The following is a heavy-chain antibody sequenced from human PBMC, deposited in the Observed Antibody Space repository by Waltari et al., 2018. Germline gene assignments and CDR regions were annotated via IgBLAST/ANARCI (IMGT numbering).Heavy chain of an antibody. J-gene: IGHJ4*02. D-gene: IGHD3-3*01. CDR1: GYSLTRFH. CDR3: ARDLRFVEQSTFPCGGDF. CDR2: INPSDGNA. Sequence: QVQLVQSEAEVKKPGASVRVSCKASGYSLTRFHMYWVRQDPGQGIEWMGLINPSDGNAKYAQKFQCRMTLTRYTSTTTVYMQMSSLRSEDTAVYYCARDLRFVEQSTFPCGGDFWGPGTLVTVSS. V-gene: IGHV1-46*01.